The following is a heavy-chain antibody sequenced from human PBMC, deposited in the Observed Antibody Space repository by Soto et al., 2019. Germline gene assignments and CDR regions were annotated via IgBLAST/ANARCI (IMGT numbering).Heavy chain of an antibody. CDR3: AKGVVATWYADYYYMDV. D-gene: IGHD5-12*01. CDR2: ISYDGSNK. CDR1: GFTFSSYG. Sequence: GGSLRLSCAASGFTFSSYGMHWVRQAPGKGLEWVAVISYDGSNKYYADSVKGRFTISRDNSKNTLYLQMNSLRAEDTAVYYCAKGVVATWYADYYYMDVWGKGTTVTVSS. V-gene: IGHV3-30*18. J-gene: IGHJ6*03.